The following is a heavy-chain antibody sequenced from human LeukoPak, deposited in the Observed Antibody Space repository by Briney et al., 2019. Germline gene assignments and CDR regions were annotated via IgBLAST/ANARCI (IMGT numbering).Heavy chain of an antibody. J-gene: IGHJ5*02. D-gene: IGHD1-26*01. Sequence: ASVKVSCKASGYTFSDHDVNWVRQAPGQGLEWMGWISAYNGNTNYAQKLQGRVTMTTDTSTSTAYMELSRLRSDDTAVYYCARDNSVGETAWWFDPWGQGTLVTVSS. V-gene: IGHV1-18*01. CDR3: ARDNSVGETAWWFDP. CDR1: GYTFSDHD. CDR2: ISAYNGNT.